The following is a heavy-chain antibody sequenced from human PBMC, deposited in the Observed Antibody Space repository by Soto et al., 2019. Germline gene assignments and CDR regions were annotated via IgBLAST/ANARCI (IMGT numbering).Heavy chain of an antibody. V-gene: IGHV3-21*01. CDR1: CFTFTRYS. J-gene: IGHJ4*02. Sequence: LXLSCAASCFTFTRYSMNWFRQAPGKGLEWVSSISSTTNYISYADSMKGRFTVSRDNARNSVYLEMNSLSTEDTAVYYCARESEDLTSNFDYWGQGTLVTASS. CDR2: ISSTTNYI. CDR3: ARESEDLTSNFDY.